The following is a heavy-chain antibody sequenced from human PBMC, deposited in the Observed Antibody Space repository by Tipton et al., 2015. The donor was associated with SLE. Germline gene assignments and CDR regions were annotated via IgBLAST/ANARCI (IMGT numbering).Heavy chain of an antibody. CDR1: GFTFSSYA. CDR2: ISYDGSNK. V-gene: IGHV3-30-3*01. CDR3: ARDEGY. Sequence: SLRLSCAASGFTFSSYAMHWVRQAPGKGLEWVAVISYDGSNKYYADSVKGRFTISRDNSKNTLYLQMNSLRAEDTAVYYCARDEGYWGQGTLVTVSS. J-gene: IGHJ4*02.